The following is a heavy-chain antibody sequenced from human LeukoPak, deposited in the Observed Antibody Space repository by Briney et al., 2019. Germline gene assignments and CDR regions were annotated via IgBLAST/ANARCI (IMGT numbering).Heavy chain of an antibody. CDR2: INWNGGST. CDR3: ARASNQYYYYMDV. V-gene: IGHV3-20*04. D-gene: IGHD1-14*01. J-gene: IGHJ6*03. CDR1: GFTFADYG. Sequence: SGRSLRLSCAASGFTFADYGMSSARQAPGKGREWVPGINWNGGSTGYADSVKGRFTISRDNAKNSLYLQMNSLRAEDTGLYYCARASNQYYYYMDVWGKGTTVTVSS.